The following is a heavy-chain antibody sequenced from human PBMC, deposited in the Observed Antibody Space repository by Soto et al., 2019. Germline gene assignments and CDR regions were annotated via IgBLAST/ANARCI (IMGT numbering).Heavy chain of an antibody. Sequence: TSETLSLTCTVSGGSISSYYWSLIRQPPGKGLEWIGYIFYSGSTNYNPSLKSRVTISVDTSKNQFSLKLSSVTAADTAVYYCARRYSSSSDYWGQGTLVTVSS. CDR1: GGSISSYY. CDR3: ARRYSSSSDY. D-gene: IGHD6-13*01. J-gene: IGHJ4*02. V-gene: IGHV4-59*08. CDR2: IFYSGST.